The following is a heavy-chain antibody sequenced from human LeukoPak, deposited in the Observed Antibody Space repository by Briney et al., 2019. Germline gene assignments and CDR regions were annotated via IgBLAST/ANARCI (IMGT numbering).Heavy chain of an antibody. V-gene: IGHV3-21*01. Sequence: PGGSLRLSCAASGFTFSSYSMNWVRQAPGKGLEWVSSISSSSSYIYYADSVKGRFTISRDNAKNSLYLQMNSLRAEDTAVYYCARLPAYCGGDCYIYYYYYYGMDVWGQGTTVTVSS. CDR3: ARLPAYCGGDCYIYYYYYYGMDV. D-gene: IGHD2-21*02. J-gene: IGHJ6*02. CDR2: ISSSSSYI. CDR1: GFTFSSYS.